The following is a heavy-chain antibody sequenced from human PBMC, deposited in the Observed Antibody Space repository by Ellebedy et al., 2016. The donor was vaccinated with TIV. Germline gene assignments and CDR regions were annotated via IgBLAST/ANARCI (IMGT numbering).Heavy chain of an antibody. J-gene: IGHJ5*02. D-gene: IGHD3-10*01. Sequence: ASVKVSCKVSGYTLTELSMHWVRQAPGKGLEWMGGFDPEDGETIYAQKFQGRVTMTEDTSTDTAYMELSSLRSEDTAVYYCATVFLPTMVRGLTPYRNWFDPWGQGTLVTVSS. V-gene: IGHV1-24*01. CDR2: FDPEDGET. CDR1: GYTLTELS. CDR3: ATVFLPTMVRGLTPYRNWFDP.